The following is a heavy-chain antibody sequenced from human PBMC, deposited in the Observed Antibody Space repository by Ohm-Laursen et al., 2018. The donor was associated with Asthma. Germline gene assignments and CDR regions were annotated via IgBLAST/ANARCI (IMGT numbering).Heavy chain of an antibody. Sequence: SETLSLTCPVSGGSVSSGSYYWSWIRQPPGKGLEWIGYIYYSGSTNYNPSLKSRVTISVDTSKNQFSLKLSSVTAADTAVYYCARVSPKPYWYFDLWGRGTLVTVSS. CDR3: ARVSPKPYWYFDL. V-gene: IGHV4-61*01. CDR2: IYYSGST. CDR1: GGSVSSGSYY. J-gene: IGHJ2*01.